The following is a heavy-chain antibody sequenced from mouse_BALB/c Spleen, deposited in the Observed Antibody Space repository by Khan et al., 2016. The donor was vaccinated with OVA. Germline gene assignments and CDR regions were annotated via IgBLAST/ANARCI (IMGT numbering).Heavy chain of an antibody. CDR3: PSQYEHGEELAY. CDR2: IWSGGTT. D-gene: IGHD2-10*02. CDR1: GFSLTSYG. Sequence: QVQLKQSGPGLIQPSQSLSITCTVSGFSLTSYGVHWVRQSPGKGLEWLGVIWSGGTTDYNVAFISRLTISKDNSKSQVFLKMNSLQANDTAIYXWPSQYEHGEELAYWGQGTLLTVSA. V-gene: IGHV2-2*02. J-gene: IGHJ3*01.